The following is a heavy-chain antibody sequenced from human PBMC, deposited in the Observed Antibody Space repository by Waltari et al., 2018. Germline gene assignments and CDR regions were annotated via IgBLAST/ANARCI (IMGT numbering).Heavy chain of an antibody. CDR1: GFTFSSYN. Sequence: EVQLVESGGGVVQPGGSLRLSCAASGFTFSSYNMNWVRQAPGKGLEWVSIISYSSSYIYYADSVKGRFTVSRDNAKNSLYLQTNSLRAEDTAVYYCARDHEYGGKADYWGQGTLVTVSS. D-gene: IGHD4-17*01. J-gene: IGHJ4*02. CDR2: ISYSSSYI. V-gene: IGHV3-21*01. CDR3: ARDHEYGGKADY.